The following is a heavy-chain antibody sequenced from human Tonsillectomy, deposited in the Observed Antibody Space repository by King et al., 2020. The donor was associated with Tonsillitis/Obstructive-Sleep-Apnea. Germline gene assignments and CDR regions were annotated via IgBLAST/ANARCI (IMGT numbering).Heavy chain of an antibody. CDR1: GFSFSTYA. CDR3: ARGYIVGSTGYFDY. V-gene: IGHV3-64*04. D-gene: IGHD1-26*01. CDR2: ISSNGGRK. Sequence: VQLVESGGGLVQPGGSLRLSCSASGFSFSTYAVHWVRQAPGKGLEYVSAISSNGGRKYYADSVKGRFTVSRDNPKNTLYLQMNSLKAEDTAVYYCARGYIVGSTGYFDYWGQGTLVTVSS. J-gene: IGHJ4*02.